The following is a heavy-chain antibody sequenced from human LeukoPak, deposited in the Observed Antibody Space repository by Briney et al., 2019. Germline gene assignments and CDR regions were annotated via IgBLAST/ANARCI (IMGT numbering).Heavy chain of an antibody. D-gene: IGHD2-2*01. Sequence: GGSLRLSCAASGFTFNTYGMSWVRQAPGKGLEWVSGISGSGGATYYADSVKGRFTISRDDPHNTLYLQMNSLRAEDTAVYYCARPGGGQLDYWGQGTLVTVSS. CDR2: ISGSGGAT. CDR3: ARPGGGQLDY. CDR1: GFTFNTYG. J-gene: IGHJ4*02. V-gene: IGHV3-23*01.